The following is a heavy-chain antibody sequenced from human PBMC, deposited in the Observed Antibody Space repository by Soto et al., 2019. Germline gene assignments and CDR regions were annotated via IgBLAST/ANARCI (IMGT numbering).Heavy chain of an antibody. D-gene: IGHD5-12*01. CDR3: AADLGKAGYYFSDC. V-gene: IGHV1-58*01. Sequence: SVKVSFKASGFTFTSSAVQRVRQARGQRLEWIGWIVVGSGNTNYAQKVQERVTITRDMSTSTAYMEPSSLRSEDPAVYYCAADLGKAGYYFSDCWVQCSLVTVCS. CDR1: GFTFTSSA. CDR2: IVVGSGNT. J-gene: IGHJ4*02.